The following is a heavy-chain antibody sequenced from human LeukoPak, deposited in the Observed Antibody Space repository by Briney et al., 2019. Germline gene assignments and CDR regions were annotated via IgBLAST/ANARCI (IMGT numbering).Heavy chain of an antibody. D-gene: IGHD6-19*01. V-gene: IGHV4-38-2*02. CDR1: GYSISSGYY. CDR2: IYHSGST. CDR3: AREGIAVAGKGDGY. Sequence: SETPSLTCTVSGYSISSGYYWGWIRQPPGKGLEWIGSIYHSGSTYYNPSLKSRVTISVDTSKNQFSLKLSSVTAADTAVYYCAREGIAVAGKGDGYWGQGTLVTVSS. J-gene: IGHJ4*02.